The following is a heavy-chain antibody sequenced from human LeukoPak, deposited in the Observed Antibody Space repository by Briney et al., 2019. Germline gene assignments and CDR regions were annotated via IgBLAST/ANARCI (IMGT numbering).Heavy chain of an antibody. CDR2: ISYDGSNK. Sequence: QPGRTLRLSCAASGFTFSSYAMHWVRQAPGKGLEWVAVISYDGSNKYYAHSVKGRFTFSRDNSKNTLFLRMNSLRAEDTAVYYCARDGFSYSYDSSGYYYPAYWGQGTLVTVSS. J-gene: IGHJ4*02. D-gene: IGHD3-22*01. V-gene: IGHV3-30-3*01. CDR1: GFTFSSYA. CDR3: ARDGFSYSYDSSGYYYPAY.